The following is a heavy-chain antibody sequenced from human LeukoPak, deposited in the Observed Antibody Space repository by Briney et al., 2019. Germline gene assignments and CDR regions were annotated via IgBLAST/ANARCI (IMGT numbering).Heavy chain of an antibody. CDR2: IYSGGST. D-gene: IGHD3-16*01. Sequence: PGGSLRLSCAASGFTVSSNYMSWVRQAPGKGLEWVSVIYSGGSTYYADSVKGRFTISRDNSKNTLYLQMNSLRAEDTAVYYCARELRALRHFDYWGQGTLVTVS. J-gene: IGHJ4*02. CDR1: GFTVSSNY. CDR3: ARELRALRHFDY. V-gene: IGHV3-53*01.